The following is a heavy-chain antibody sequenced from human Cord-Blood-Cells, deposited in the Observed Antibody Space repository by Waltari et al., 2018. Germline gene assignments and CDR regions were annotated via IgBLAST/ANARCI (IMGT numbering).Heavy chain of an antibody. CDR2: IYSGGST. CDR3: ARYRYSGSYYGG. V-gene: IGHV3-53*01. Sequence: EVQLVESGGGLIQPGGSLRLPCAAPGFTVSSTSLGWVRQAPGKGLEWVSVIYSGGSTYYADSVKGRFTISRDNSKNTLYLQMNSLRAEDTAVYYCARYRYSGSYYGGWGQGTLVTVSS. J-gene: IGHJ4*02. CDR1: GFTVSSTS. D-gene: IGHD1-26*01.